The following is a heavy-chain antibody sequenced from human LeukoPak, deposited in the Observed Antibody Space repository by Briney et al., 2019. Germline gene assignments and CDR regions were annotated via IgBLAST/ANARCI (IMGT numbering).Heavy chain of an antibody. CDR3: TKGSAGGRPYYFDN. CDR1: GFTFNNYA. CDR2: VDGSGAYT. J-gene: IGHJ4*02. V-gene: IGHV3-23*01. Sequence: GGSLRLSCAASGFTFNNYALSWVRQAPGKGLDWISGVDGSGAYTYYSDSVKGRFTISRDDSKNTLYLLMDSLRAEDTAVYFCTKGSAGGRPYYFDNWGQGTLVTVSS. D-gene: IGHD2-15*01.